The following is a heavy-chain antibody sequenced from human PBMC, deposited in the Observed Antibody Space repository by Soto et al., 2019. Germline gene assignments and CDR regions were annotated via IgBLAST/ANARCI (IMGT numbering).Heavy chain of an antibody. V-gene: IGHV1-18*01. CDR1: GYTFTSYG. J-gene: IGHJ5*02. CDR2: ISAYNGNT. D-gene: IGHD6-13*01. CDR3: ARDRAAAAGYNWFDP. Sequence: ASVKVSCKASGYTFTSYGISWVRQAPGQGLEWMGWISAYNGNTNYAQKLQGRVTMTTDTSTSTAYMELRSLRSDDTAVYYCARDRAAAAGYNWFDPWGQGTLVTVSS.